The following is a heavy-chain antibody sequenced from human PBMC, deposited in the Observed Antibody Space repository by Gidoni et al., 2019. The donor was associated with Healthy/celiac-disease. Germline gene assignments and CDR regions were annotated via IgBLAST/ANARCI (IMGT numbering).Heavy chain of an antibody. Sequence: EVQLVESGGGLVKPGGSLRLSCAASGFTFSSYSMNWVRQAPGKGLEWVSSISSSSSYIYYADSVKGRFTISRDNAKNSLYLQMNSLRAEDTAVYYCARSGYCSGGSCQGDYYFDYWGQGTLVTVSS. V-gene: IGHV3-21*01. CDR2: ISSSSSYI. CDR3: ARSGYCSGGSCQGDYYFDY. J-gene: IGHJ4*02. D-gene: IGHD2-15*01. CDR1: GFTFSSYS.